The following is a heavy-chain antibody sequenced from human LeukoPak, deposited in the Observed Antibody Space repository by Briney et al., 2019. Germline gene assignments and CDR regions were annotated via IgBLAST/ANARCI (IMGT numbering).Heavy chain of an antibody. J-gene: IGHJ5*02. Sequence: SVKVSCKASGGTFSSYTISWVRQAPGQGLEWMGRIIPIHGIANYAQKFQGRVTITADKSTSTAYMELSSLRSEDTAVYYCAREFGDIVVVPAAPPGWFDPWGQGTLVTVSS. CDR1: GGTFSSYT. CDR2: IIPIHGIA. CDR3: AREFGDIVVVPAAPPGWFDP. D-gene: IGHD2-2*01. V-gene: IGHV1-69*04.